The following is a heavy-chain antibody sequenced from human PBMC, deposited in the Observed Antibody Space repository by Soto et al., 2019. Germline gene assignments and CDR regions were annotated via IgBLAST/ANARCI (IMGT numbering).Heavy chain of an antibody. Sequence: QVQLQESGPGLVKPSETLSLTCTVSGGSISSYYWSWIRQPPGKGLEWIGYIYYSGSTNYNPSLTSRVLISVDTTKNQFSLKLSSVTAADTAVYYCARDSPDSWFGESSYYYYYGMDVWGQGTTVTVSS. D-gene: IGHD3-10*01. J-gene: IGHJ6*02. CDR3: ARDSPDSWFGESSYYYYYGMDV. CDR1: GGSISSYY. CDR2: IYYSGST. V-gene: IGHV4-59*01.